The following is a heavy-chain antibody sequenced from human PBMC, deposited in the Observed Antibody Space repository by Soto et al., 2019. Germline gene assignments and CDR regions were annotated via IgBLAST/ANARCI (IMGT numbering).Heavy chain of an antibody. CDR1: GFTFSDAW. D-gene: IGHD2-15*01. Sequence: EVQLVESGGGLVEPGGSLRLSCAASGFTFSDAWMNWVRQAPGEGLEWVGRISSKADGGTADYAAPVTARFTISRDDSKNTLYLQMNSLKTEDTAVYYCNTARAGGFHVWGHGTMITVSS. CDR3: NTARAGGFHV. V-gene: IGHV3-15*07. CDR2: ISSKADGGTA. J-gene: IGHJ3*01.